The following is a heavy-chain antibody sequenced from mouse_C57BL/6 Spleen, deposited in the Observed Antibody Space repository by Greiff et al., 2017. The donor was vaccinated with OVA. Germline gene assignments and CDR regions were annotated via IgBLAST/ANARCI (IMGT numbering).Heavy chain of an antibody. J-gene: IGHJ3*01. CDR2: IDPSDSET. V-gene: IGHV1-52*01. CDR3: ARGHSHGYYMFAY. CDR1: GYTFTSYW. D-gene: IGHD2-3*01. Sequence: QVQLQQPGAELVRPGSSVKLSCKASGYTFTSYWMHWVKQRPIQGLEWIGNIDPSDSETHYNQKFKDKATLTVDKSSSTAYMQLSSLTSEDSAVYDCARGHSHGYYMFAYWGQGTLVTVSA.